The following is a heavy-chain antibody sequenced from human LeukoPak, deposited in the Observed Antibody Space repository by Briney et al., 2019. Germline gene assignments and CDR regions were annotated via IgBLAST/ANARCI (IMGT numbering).Heavy chain of an antibody. J-gene: IGHJ4*02. CDR3: ARQMQSHGNFDS. V-gene: IGHV3-13*01. D-gene: IGHD1-26*01. CDR1: GFTVSSYA. Sequence: TGRSLRLSCAASGFTVSSYAMHWVRQPIGKGLEWVSALGIAGDTFYPGSVKGRFTISRENARNSLYLQMNSLRAEDTAMYYCARQMQSHGNFDSWGQGTLVTVSS. CDR2: LGIAGDT.